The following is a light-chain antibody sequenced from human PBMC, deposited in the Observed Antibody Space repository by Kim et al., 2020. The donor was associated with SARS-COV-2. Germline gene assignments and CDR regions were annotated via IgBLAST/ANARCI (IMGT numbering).Light chain of an antibody. CDR2: SNN. Sequence: GPRVTSSCARSSSNIGSNTENWYKRIPGEAPQLLAYSNNQRPSGVPDRFSGSKSGTSASLAISGLQSEGEADYYCAAWDDSLNGWVFGGGTKLTVL. CDR1: SSNIGSNT. V-gene: IGLV1-44*01. J-gene: IGLJ3*02. CDR3: AAWDDSLNGWV.